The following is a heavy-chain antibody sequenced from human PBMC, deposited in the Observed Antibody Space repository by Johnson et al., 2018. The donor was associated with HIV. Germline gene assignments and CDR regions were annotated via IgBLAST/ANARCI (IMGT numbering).Heavy chain of an antibody. CDR3: ARDPSRSPGAFDI. CDR2: IYSDGTT. CDR1: GFTFSSYG. Sequence: QMLLVESGGGVVQPGRSLRLSCAASGFTFSSYGMHWVRQAPGKGLEWVSVIYSDGTTNYADSVKGRFTISRDTSKNTLYLQMNSLRADDTAVYYCARDPSRSPGAFDIWGQGTMVTVSS. J-gene: IGHJ3*02. V-gene: IGHV3-NL1*01.